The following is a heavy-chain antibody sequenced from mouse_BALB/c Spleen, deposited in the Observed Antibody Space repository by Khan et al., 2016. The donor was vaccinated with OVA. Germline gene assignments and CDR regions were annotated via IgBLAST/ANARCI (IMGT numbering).Heavy chain of an antibody. CDR1: GFYIKDTY. D-gene: IGHD2-1*01. Sequence: VQLQQPGAELVKPWPSVTLSCSASGFYIKDTYIHWVKQRPEQGLEWIGRIDPPNDDSKFGPKFQDKATLTADTSSNTAFLQLTSLTSEDTAVYYWATLYGNPFAYWGQGTLVSVSA. CDR2: IDPPNDDS. J-gene: IGHJ3*01. CDR3: ATLYGNPFAY. V-gene: IGHV14-3*02.